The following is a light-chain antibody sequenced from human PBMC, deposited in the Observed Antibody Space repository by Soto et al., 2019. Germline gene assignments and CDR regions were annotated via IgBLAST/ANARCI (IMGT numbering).Light chain of an antibody. V-gene: IGLV1-40*01. CDR3: QSYDSSLSGRGVV. CDR2: GNS. Sequence: QSVLTQPPSVSGAPGQRVTISCTGSSSNIGAGYDVHWYQQLPGTAPKLLIYGNSNRPSGVPDRFSGSKSGTSASLASTGLQAEDEADYYCQSYDSSLSGRGVVFGVGTKVTVL. J-gene: IGLJ2*01. CDR1: SSNIGAGYD.